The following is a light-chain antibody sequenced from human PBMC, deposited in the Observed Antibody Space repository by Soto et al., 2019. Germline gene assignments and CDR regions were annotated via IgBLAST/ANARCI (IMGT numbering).Light chain of an antibody. Sequence: DMLLTQSPGTLTLSPGESATLSCRASQSVSNSYLAWYQQKPGQAPRLLMYGASNRATGIPDRFSGSGSETDFTLTISRLEPEDFAVYYCQQYGSSPWRFGQGAKVDIK. CDR2: GAS. CDR3: QQYGSSPWR. J-gene: IGKJ1*01. CDR1: QSVSNSY. V-gene: IGKV3-20*01.